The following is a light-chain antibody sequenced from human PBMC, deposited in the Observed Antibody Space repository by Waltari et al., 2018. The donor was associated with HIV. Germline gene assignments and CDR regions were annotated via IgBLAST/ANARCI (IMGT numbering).Light chain of an antibody. CDR2: WAS. CDR1: QSVFYSPSNKNF. J-gene: IGKJ1*01. Sequence: DIVMTQFPNSLAVSLGERATMRCRSSQSVFYSPSNKNFLSLYQQKSGQPPRLLIYWASTRENGVPDRFTGSGSGADFTLTISNLQPEDVATYYCQQYYGKFWTFGQGTKVEV. V-gene: IGKV4-1*01. CDR3: QQYYGKFWT.